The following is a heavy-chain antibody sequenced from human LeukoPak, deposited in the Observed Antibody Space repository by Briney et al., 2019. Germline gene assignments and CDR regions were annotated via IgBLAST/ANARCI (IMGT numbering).Heavy chain of an antibody. V-gene: IGHV4-4*02. CDR3: ARDPHCSSTNCPFDY. J-gene: IGHJ4*02. Sequence: SETLSLTCAVSGGSISSSDWWSWGRQPPGRGLEWIGYIYRSENPTYNPSLKGRVTMSADKPKNQFSLRLSSVTAADTAVYYCARDPHCSSTNCPFDYWGQGTLVIVSS. CDR1: GGSISSSDW. CDR2: IYRSENP. D-gene: IGHD2-2*01.